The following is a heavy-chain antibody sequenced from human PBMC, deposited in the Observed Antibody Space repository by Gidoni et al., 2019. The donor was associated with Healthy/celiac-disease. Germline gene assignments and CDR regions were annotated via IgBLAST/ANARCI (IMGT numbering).Heavy chain of an antibody. D-gene: IGHD5-12*01. CDR1: GFTFSSYS. Sequence: EVQLVESGGGLVKPGGSLRLSCAASGFTFSSYSMTWVRQAPGKGLEWVSSISSSSSYIYYADSVKGRFTISRDNAKNSLYLQMNSLRAEDTAVYYCARERGYSGYDSDYYYYYGMDVWGQGTTVTVSS. J-gene: IGHJ6*02. CDR2: ISSSSSYI. CDR3: ARERGYSGYDSDYYYYYGMDV. V-gene: IGHV3-21*01.